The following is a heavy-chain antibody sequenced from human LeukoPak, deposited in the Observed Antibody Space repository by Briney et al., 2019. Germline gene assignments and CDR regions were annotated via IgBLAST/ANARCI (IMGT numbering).Heavy chain of an antibody. V-gene: IGHV4-39*07. J-gene: IGHJ3*01. CDR2: NYYSGTT. CDR1: RGSISSSNYY. CDR3: ASLRKRGGAFDL. Sequence: SETLSLICSVSRGSISSSNYYWGWIRQPPGKGLEWIGNNYYSGTTYYNPSLPSLKSRVTILIDTSKNHFSLRLRSVTAADTAVYYCASLRKRGGAFDLWGQGTVVTVSS.